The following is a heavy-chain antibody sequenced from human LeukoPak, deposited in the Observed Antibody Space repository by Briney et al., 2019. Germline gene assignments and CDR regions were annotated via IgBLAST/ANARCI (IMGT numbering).Heavy chain of an antibody. CDR3: ASLVSSAYSTFDC. CDR1: GGSVSSTSYF. Sequence: SETLSLTFTVSGGSVSSTSYFWGWIRRPPGNGLEWIGIIKYSGSTYSNPSLKSRVTISVDTSKNQFSLKLSSVTAADTAVYYCASLVSSAYSTFDCWGQGTLVTVSS. CDR2: IKYSGST. J-gene: IGHJ4*02. D-gene: IGHD3-22*01. V-gene: IGHV4-39*01.